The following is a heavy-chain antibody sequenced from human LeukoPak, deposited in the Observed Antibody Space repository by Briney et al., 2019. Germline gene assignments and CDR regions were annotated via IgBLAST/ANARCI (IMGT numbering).Heavy chain of an antibody. CDR3: ARDLPDGSGTFYSDY. CDR2: IHYSGNA. D-gene: IGHD3-10*01. Sequence: SETLSLTCAVYGGSFSGYYWTWVRQHPGKGLEWIGYIHYSGNAYYNPSLKSRVTISVDTSKNQFSLKLDSVTAADTAVYYCARDLPDGSGTFYSDYWGQGALVTVSS. CDR1: GGSFSGYY. J-gene: IGHJ4*02. V-gene: IGHV4-31*11.